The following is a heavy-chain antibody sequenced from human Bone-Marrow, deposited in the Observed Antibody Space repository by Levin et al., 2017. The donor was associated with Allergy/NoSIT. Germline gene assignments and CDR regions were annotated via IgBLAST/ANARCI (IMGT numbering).Heavy chain of an antibody. Sequence: SETLSLTCTVSGGSITNYYWSWIRQPPGKGLEWIGYIYYSGSTDYNPSLKSRVTISVDTSKNQFSLKLSSVTAADSAVYYCARDRTIAAAGGGHYYYGMDVWGQGTTVTVSS. D-gene: IGHD6-13*01. J-gene: IGHJ6*02. V-gene: IGHV4-59*01. CDR3: ARDRTIAAAGGGHYYYGMDV. CDR1: GGSITNYY. CDR2: IYYSGST.